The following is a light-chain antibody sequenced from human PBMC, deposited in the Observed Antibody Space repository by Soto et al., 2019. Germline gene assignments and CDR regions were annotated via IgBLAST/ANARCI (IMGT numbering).Light chain of an antibody. CDR1: QSVLYSSNNKNY. CDR3: QQYYSTTFT. Sequence: DIVMTQSPDSLAVSLGERATINCKSSQSVLYSSNNKNYLAWYQQKPGQPPKLLIYWASTRESGVPDRFSGSGSGTDFTLTISSLPAEDVAVYYCQQYYSTTFTFGPGTKVDIK. J-gene: IGKJ3*01. V-gene: IGKV4-1*01. CDR2: WAS.